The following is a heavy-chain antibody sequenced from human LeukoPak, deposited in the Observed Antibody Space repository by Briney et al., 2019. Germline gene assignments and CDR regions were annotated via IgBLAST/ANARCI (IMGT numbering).Heavy chain of an antibody. J-gene: IGHJ5*02. Sequence: SETLSLTCTVSGGSISSYYWTWIRQPPGKGLEWIGYILYSGSTNYNPSLKSRLTASVDTSENQFSLKLSSVTPADTAVYYCARGGWSHDSWGQGTLVTVSS. CDR3: ARGGWSHDS. D-gene: IGHD6-19*01. V-gene: IGHV4-59*01. CDR2: ILYSGST. CDR1: GGSISSYY.